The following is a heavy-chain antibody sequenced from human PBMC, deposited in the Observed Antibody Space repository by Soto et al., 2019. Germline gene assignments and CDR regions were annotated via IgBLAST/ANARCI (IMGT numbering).Heavy chain of an antibody. D-gene: IGHD3-3*01. Sequence: QVQLQESGPGLVKPLETLSLTCTVSGASISSAGYFWTWIRQLPGKGLEWIGYIYYGGSTFYNPSLKRRLTLSFDTSKNELSLTVFSVTAADTAIYYCARDIEIAIYGVASGYGLDVWGQGTTVTVSS. V-gene: IGHV4-31*03. CDR3: ARDIEIAIYGVASGYGLDV. CDR2: IYYGGST. J-gene: IGHJ6*02. CDR1: GASISSAGYF.